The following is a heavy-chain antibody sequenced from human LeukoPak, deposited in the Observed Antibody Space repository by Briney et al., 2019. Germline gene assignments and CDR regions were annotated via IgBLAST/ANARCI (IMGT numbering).Heavy chain of an antibody. J-gene: IGHJ3*02. V-gene: IGHV3-33*01. CDR1: GFTLSSYG. CDR2: IWYDGSIK. D-gene: IGHD1-26*01. CDR3: ARVGSGSYFLDGFDI. Sequence: GRSLRLSCAASGFTLSSYGMHWVRQAPGKGLEWVAVIWYDGSIKYYADSVKGRFTISRDNPKNTLYLQMNSLRAEDTAVYYCARVGSGSYFLDGFDIWGQGTMVTVSS.